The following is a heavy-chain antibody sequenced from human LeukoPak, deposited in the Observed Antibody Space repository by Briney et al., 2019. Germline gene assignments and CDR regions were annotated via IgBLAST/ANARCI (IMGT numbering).Heavy chain of an antibody. CDR1: GFTFDDYG. V-gene: IGHV3-20*04. D-gene: IGHD5-24*01. CDR3: AKGQLIPLDY. CDR2: INWNGGST. Sequence: GGSLRLSCAASGFTFDDYGMSWVRQAPGKGLEWVSGINWNGGSTGYADSVKGRFTISRDNAKNSLYLQMNSLRAGDTAVYYCAKGQLIPLDYWGQGTLLTVSS. J-gene: IGHJ4*02.